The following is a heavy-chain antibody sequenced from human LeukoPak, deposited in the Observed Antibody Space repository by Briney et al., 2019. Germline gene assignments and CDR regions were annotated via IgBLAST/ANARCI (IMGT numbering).Heavy chain of an antibody. CDR1: GGSISRDSYY. V-gene: IGHV4-39*07. Sequence: SETLSLTCTVSGGSISRDSYYWGWIRQPPGKGLEWIASIYYSGSTYYNPSLKSRVTISVDTSKNQFSLILSSETAADTAMYYCVRTLYPWNFDYWGQGTLVTVSS. J-gene: IGHJ4*02. D-gene: IGHD2-2*02. CDR3: VRTLYPWNFDY. CDR2: IYYSGST.